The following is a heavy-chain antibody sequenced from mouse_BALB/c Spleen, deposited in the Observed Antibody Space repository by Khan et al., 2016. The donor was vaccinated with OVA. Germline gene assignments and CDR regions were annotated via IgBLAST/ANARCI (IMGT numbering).Heavy chain of an antibody. CDR3: ARDEGYYYGDYFDY. CDR1: GYLITSGCY. Sequence: EVQLQESGPGLVKPSQSLSLTCSVTGYLITSGCYWNWIRQFPGNKLEWMGHISYDGNNNYNPSLKNRISITRDTSKNQFFLRLKSVTTEDTATXYCARDEGYYYGDYFDYWDQGTTLTVSS. CDR2: ISYDGNN. D-gene: IGHD1-1*01. J-gene: IGHJ2*01. V-gene: IGHV3-6*02.